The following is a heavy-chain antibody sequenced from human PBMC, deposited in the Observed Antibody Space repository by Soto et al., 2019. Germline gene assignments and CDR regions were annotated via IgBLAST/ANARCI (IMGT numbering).Heavy chain of an antibody. CDR1: GYIFNNYG. Sequence: QVQLVQSGAEVQKPGASVKVSCKASGYIFNNYGISWVRQAPGQGLEWMGWIYSKEGKINFAQKFQGRVTLTTDTSTSTAYIELRSLRFDDSAVSFCARDIAYDIDYWGQGTLVTVSS. J-gene: IGHJ4*02. CDR2: IYSKEGKI. V-gene: IGHV1-18*01. D-gene: IGHD5-12*01. CDR3: ARDIAYDIDY.